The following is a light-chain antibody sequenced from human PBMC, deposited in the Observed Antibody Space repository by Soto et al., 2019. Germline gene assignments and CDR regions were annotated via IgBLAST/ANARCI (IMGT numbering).Light chain of an antibody. Sequence: DIQMTQSPSTLSASIGDSVTITCRASQPITTWLAWYQQKPGRAPKLLTYDAFALQSGVPSRFSGSGSGTEFTLTISSLQPDDFATYYCQQYNSFLTTFGQGTKVDI. CDR2: DAF. CDR1: QPITTW. V-gene: IGKV1-5*01. J-gene: IGKJ1*01. CDR3: QQYNSFLTT.